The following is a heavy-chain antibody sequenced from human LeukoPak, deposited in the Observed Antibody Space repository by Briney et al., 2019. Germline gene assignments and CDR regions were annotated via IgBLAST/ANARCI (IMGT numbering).Heavy chain of an antibody. CDR3: VRSYSSSSWGVFDP. Sequence: PSETLSLTCAVSGGSISSGGYSWSWIRQPPGKGLEWIGLLYYSGSTYYNPSLKSRVTISVDTSKNQFSLKLSSVTAADTAVYYCVRSYSSSSWGVFDPWGQGTLVTVSS. D-gene: IGHD6-6*01. CDR2: LYYSGST. V-gene: IGHV4-30-4*07. CDR1: GGSISSGGYS. J-gene: IGHJ5*02.